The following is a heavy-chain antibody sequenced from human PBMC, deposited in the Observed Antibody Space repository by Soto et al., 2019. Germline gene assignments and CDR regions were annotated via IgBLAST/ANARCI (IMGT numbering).Heavy chain of an antibody. CDR1: GFTFSNAW. D-gene: IGHD6-19*01. Sequence: EVQLVESGGGLVKPGGSLRLSCAASGFTFSNAWMSWVRQAPGGGLDWVGRIKRNFDGGTTDYAAPVKCRVAISRDDSNSILYLQMNSLRSEDTAVYYCTTVDAVVLNWGQGILVTVSS. CDR3: TTVDAVVLN. V-gene: IGHV3-15*01. CDR2: IKRNFDGGTT. J-gene: IGHJ4*02.